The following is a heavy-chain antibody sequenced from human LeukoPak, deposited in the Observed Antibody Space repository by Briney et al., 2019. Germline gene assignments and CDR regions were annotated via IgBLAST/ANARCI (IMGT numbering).Heavy chain of an antibody. J-gene: IGHJ5*02. CDR1: GGSIRSYY. CDR2: IYYSGST. Sequence: SETLSLTCTVSGGSIRSYYWSWIRQPPGKGLEWIGYIYYSGSTNYNPSLKSRVTISVDTSKKQFSLRLSSVTAADTAVYYCARGTAVAGTWGQGTLVTVSS. V-gene: IGHV4-59*01. CDR3: ARGTAVAGT. D-gene: IGHD6-19*01.